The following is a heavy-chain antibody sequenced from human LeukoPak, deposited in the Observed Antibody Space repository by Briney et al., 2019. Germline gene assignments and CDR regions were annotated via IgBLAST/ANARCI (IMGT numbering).Heavy chain of an antibody. CDR3: ARRTVTGCLDY. CDR1: GFTVSSNY. Sequence: PGGSLRLSCAASGFTVSSNYMSWVRQAPGKGLEWVSVIYSGGSTYYADSVKGRFTISRDNSKNTLYLQMNSLRAEDTAVYYCARRTVTGCLDYWGQGTLVTVSS. J-gene: IGHJ4*02. CDR2: IYSGGST. D-gene: IGHD4-17*01. V-gene: IGHV3-53*01.